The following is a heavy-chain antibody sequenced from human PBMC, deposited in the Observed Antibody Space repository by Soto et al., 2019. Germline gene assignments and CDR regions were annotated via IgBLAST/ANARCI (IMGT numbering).Heavy chain of an antibody. D-gene: IGHD2-21*02. CDR3: ARSGLPFDY. CDR1: GFTFSSYA. Sequence: EVQLVESGGGLVQPGGSLRLSCAASGFTFSSYAMHWVRQAPGKGLDYVSGFSGNGGNTYYANSVKGRFTISRDNSKNTLYRQVGSLRAEDMAVYYCARSGLPFDYWGQGTLVTVSS. V-gene: IGHV3-64*01. CDR2: FSGNGGNT. J-gene: IGHJ4*02.